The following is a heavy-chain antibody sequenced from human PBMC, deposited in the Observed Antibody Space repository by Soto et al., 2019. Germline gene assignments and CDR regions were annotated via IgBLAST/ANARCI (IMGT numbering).Heavy chain of an antibody. D-gene: IGHD2-15*01. CDR2: ISAYNGNT. CDR1: GYTFTSYG. Sequence: QVQLVQSGAEVKKPGASVKVSCNASGYTFTSYGISWVRQAPGQGLEWMGWISAYNGNTNYAQKLQGRVTMTTDTSTSIAYMELRSLRSDDTAVYYCARDGGRGGYCSGGSCYGLGWYDPWGQGTLVTVSS. V-gene: IGHV1-18*01. CDR3: ARDGGRGGYCSGGSCYGLGWYDP. J-gene: IGHJ5*02.